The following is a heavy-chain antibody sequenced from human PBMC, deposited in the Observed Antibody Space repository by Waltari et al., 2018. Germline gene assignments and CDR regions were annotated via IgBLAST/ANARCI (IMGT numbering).Heavy chain of an antibody. J-gene: IGHJ4*02. D-gene: IGHD3-9*01. CDR2: IKSKTDGGTT. CDR3: AKDLLRYFDQLDY. Sequence: EVQLVESGGGLVKPGGSLRLSCAASGFTFSNAWMSWVRQAPGKGLEWVGRIKSKTDGGTTDDAAPVKGRFTISRDDSKNTLYLQMNSLRAEDTAVYYCAKDLLRYFDQLDYWGQGTLVTVSS. V-gene: IGHV3-15*01. CDR1: GFTFSNAW.